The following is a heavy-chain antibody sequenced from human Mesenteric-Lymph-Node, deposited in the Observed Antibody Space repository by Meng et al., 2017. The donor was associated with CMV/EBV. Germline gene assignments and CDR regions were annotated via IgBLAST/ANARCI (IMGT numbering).Heavy chain of an antibody. J-gene: IGHJ4*02. D-gene: IGHD3-10*01. CDR2: ISRRSDYI. CDR1: GFLFSDSP. CDR3: AKVGFYGSGSYDY. V-gene: IGHV3-21*01. Sequence: SGFLFSDSPMHWVRQATGKGLDLVSSISRRSDYIYYADSLKCRFTISRDNANNSLYLQMNSLRAEDTAVYYCAKVGFYGSGSYDYWGQGSLVTVSS.